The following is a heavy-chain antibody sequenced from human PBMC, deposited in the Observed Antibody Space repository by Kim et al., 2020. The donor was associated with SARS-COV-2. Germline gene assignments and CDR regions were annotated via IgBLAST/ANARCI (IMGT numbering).Heavy chain of an antibody. CDR1: GYSFSTHW. CDR2: IYPGDSDT. J-gene: IGHJ4*02. D-gene: IGHD7-27*01. V-gene: IGHV5-51*01. Sequence: GESLKISCKGSGYSFSTHWIGWVRQLPGKGLEWMGIIYPGDSDTRYSPSFRGQVTISADESTRTAYLQWSSLKASDTGMYYCARRPPNWGFDQWGQGTLVTVSS. CDR3: ARRPPNWGFDQ.